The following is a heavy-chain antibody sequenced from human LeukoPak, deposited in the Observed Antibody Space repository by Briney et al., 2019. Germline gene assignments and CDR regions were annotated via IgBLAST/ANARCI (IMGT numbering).Heavy chain of an antibody. J-gene: IGHJ6*02. V-gene: IGHV3-23*01. D-gene: IGHD2-2*01. CDR1: GFTFSIYA. Sequence: PGRSLRLSCAASGFTFSIYAMSWVRQAPGKGLEWVSAISGSGGGTYYADSVKGRFTISRDNSKNTLYLQMNSLRAEDTAVYYCAKGVRVCSSTSCLPLKYYYYGMDVWGQGTTVTVSS. CDR3: AKGVRVCSSTSCLPLKYYYYGMDV. CDR2: ISGSGGGT.